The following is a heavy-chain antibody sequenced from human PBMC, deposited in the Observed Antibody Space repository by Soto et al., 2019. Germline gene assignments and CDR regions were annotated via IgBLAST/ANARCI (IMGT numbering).Heavy chain of an antibody. CDR3: ARSPPAVAYDILTGPKSGFDY. V-gene: IGHV1-18*01. J-gene: IGHJ4*02. Sequence: ASVKVSCKASGGTFSIYTISWVRQAPGQGLEWMGWISAYNGNTNYAQKLQGRVTMTTDTSTSTAYMELRSLRSDDTAVYYCARSPPAVAYDILTGPKSGFDYWGQGTLVTVSS. D-gene: IGHD3-9*01. CDR1: GGTFSIYT. CDR2: ISAYNGNT.